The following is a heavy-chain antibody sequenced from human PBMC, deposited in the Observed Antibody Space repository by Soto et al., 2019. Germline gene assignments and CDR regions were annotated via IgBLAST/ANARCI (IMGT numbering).Heavy chain of an antibody. V-gene: IGHV5-51*01. J-gene: IGHJ6*02. CDR3: ARHQYNYIMDV. D-gene: IGHD6-6*01. CDR2: VYPGDSDT. Sequence: GESLKISCKGSGCTFTSYWIAWVRQMPGKGLEWMGSVYPGDSDTRYSPSFQGQVTISADKSISTAYLQWSSLKASDTAMYYCARHQYNYIMDVWGQGTTVTVSS. CDR1: GCTFTSYW.